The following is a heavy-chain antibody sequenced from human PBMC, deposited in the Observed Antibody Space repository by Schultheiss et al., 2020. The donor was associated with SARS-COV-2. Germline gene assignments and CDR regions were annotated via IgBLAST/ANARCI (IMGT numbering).Heavy chain of an antibody. V-gene: IGHV3-23*01. CDR2: IGTAGDT. CDR1: GFTFSSYA. Sequence: GGSLRLSCAASGFTFSSYAMSWVRQAPGKGLEWVSAIGTAGDTYYPGSVKGRFTISRDNSKNTLYLQMNSLRAEDTAVYYCAKDGHYGDYDYWGQGTLVTVSS. D-gene: IGHD4-17*01. CDR3: AKDGHYGDYDY. J-gene: IGHJ4*02.